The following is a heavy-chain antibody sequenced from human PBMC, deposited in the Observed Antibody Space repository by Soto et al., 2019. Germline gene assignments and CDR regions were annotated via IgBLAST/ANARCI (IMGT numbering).Heavy chain of an antibody. V-gene: IGHV3-23*01. Sequence: EVQLLESGRGLVQPGGSLRLYCAGSGFTFINYAMNWVRQAPGKGLEWVSSISGGGDATFFADSVRGRFTISRDNSKNTVTLQMNSLGVDDTAVYYCARKILGSTSRPNYWYFDLWGRGTLVTVSS. CDR1: GFTFINYA. CDR2: ISGGGDAT. J-gene: IGHJ2*01. CDR3: ARKILGSTSRPNYWYFDL. D-gene: IGHD2-2*01.